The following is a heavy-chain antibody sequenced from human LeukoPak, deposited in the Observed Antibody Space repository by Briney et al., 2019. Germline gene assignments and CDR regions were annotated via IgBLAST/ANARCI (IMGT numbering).Heavy chain of an antibody. CDR1: GYTFTSYY. D-gene: IGHD5-18*01. V-gene: IGHV1-46*01. CDR2: INPSGGST. J-gene: IGHJ4*02. Sequence: ASVKVSCKASGYTFTSYYMHWVRQAPGQGLEWMGIINPSGGSTSSAQKVQGRVTMTRDTATSTVYVELSSLRSEDTALYCCARSYSYWSRPFFDYWGQGTLVTVSS. CDR3: ARSYSYWSRPFFDY.